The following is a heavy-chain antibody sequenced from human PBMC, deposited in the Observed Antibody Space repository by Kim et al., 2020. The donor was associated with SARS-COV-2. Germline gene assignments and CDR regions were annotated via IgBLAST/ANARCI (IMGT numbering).Heavy chain of an antibody. Sequence: TPSPKGRVTISVDTSRNQFSLKLSSVTAADTAVYYCARHGDYGDPYAFDIWGQGTMVTVSS. V-gene: IGHV4-59*08. CDR3: ARHGDYGDPYAFDI. J-gene: IGHJ3*02. D-gene: IGHD4-17*01.